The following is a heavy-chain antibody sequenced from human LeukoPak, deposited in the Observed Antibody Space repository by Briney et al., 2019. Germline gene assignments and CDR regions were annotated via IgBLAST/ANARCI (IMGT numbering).Heavy chain of an antibody. CDR2: TIPILGIA. CDR3: ARAIIAAAGTGGDY. V-gene: IGHV1-69*02. J-gene: IGHJ4*02. D-gene: IGHD6-13*01. Sequence: RTIPILGIANYVQKFQGRVTITADKSTSTAYMELSSLRSEDTAVYYCARAIIAAAGTGGDYWGQGTLVTVSS.